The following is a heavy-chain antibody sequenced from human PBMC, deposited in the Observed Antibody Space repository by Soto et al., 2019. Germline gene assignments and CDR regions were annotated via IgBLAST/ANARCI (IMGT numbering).Heavy chain of an antibody. CDR3: ARANAVGPEDYYYGMDV. V-gene: IGHV1-69*12. CDR1: GGTFSSYA. Sequence: QVQLVQSGAEVKKPGSSVQVSCKASGGTFSSYAIRWVRQAPGQGLEWLGGIIPLFGTANYAQKFQGRVTSTADEATSTAYMELSSLRSEDTAVYYCARANAVGPEDYYYGMDVWGQGTTVTVSS. J-gene: IGHJ6*02. CDR2: IIPLFGTA.